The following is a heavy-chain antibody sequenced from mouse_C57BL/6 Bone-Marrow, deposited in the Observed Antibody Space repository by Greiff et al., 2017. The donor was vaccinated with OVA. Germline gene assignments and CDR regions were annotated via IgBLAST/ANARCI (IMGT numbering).Heavy chain of an antibody. J-gene: IGHJ4*01. V-gene: IGHV2-6*03. CDR2: IWSDGST. Sequence: VKLVESGPGLVAPSQSLSITCTVSGFSLTSYGVHWVRQPPGKGLEWLVVIWSDGSTTYNSALKSRLSISKDNSKSQVFLKMNSLQTDDTAMYYCARLYSNYVGYYAMDYWGQGTSVTVSS. CDR3: ARLYSNYVGYYAMDY. D-gene: IGHD2-5*01. CDR1: GFSLTSYG.